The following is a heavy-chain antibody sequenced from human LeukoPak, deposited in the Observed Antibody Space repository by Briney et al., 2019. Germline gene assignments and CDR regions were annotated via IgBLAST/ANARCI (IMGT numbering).Heavy chain of an antibody. J-gene: IGHJ4*02. CDR2: ISYDGSNK. CDR3: ARDGGGGLTAFDY. D-gene: IGHD2-15*01. V-gene: IGHV3-30-3*01. CDR1: GFTFSSYA. Sequence: GGSLRLSCAASGFTFSSYAMHWVRQAPGKGLEWVAVISYDGSNKYYADSVKGRFTISRDNSKNTLYPQMNSLRAEDTAVYYCARDGGGGLTAFDYWGQGTLVTVSS.